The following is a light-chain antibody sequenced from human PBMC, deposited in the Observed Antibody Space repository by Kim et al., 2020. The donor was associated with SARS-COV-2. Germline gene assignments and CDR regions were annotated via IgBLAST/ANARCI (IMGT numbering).Light chain of an antibody. CDR2: AAS. Sequence: SASVGDRATITCRASQYIRNALGWYQHIPGKAPKRLIYAASTLQSGVPSRYRNRSSGTDFSHSISSLQPEDFATYDCLQGDNYPRTFEQGTKLLI. V-gene: IGKV1-6*01. CDR1: QYIRNA. CDR3: LQGDNYPRT. J-gene: IGKJ2*01.